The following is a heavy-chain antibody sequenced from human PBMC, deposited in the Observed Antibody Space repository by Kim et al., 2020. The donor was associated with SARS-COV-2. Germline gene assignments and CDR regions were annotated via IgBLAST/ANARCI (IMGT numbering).Heavy chain of an antibody. CDR3: VRDRTGGAFDM. Sequence: GGSLRLSCATSGFTFSAYDMNWVRQAPGKGLEWLSFITKSSTTIYYADSVEGRFTISRDNAKNSLFLQMNSLRDEDTALYYCVRDRTGGAFDMWCQGTM. CDR1: GFTFSAYD. CDR2: ITKSSTTI. D-gene: IGHD3-10*01. J-gene: IGHJ3*02. V-gene: IGHV3-48*02.